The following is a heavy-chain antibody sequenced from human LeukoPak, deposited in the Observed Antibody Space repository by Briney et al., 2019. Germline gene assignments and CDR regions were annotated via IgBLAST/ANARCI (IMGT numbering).Heavy chain of an antibody. CDR3: ARTSQRNAFDI. Sequence: TSVKVSCKASGYTFTRYGISWVRQAPGQGLEWMGWISVYNGNTNYAQKLQGRVTMTTDTSTSTAYMELRSLRSDDTAVYYCARTSQRNAFDIWGQGTMVTVSS. V-gene: IGHV1-18*04. CDR1: GYTFTRYG. CDR2: ISVYNGNT. D-gene: IGHD2-2*01. J-gene: IGHJ3*02.